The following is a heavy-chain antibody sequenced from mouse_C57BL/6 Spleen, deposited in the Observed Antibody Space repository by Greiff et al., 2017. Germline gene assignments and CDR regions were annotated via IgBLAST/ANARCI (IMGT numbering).Heavy chain of an antibody. Sequence: QVQLKQSGAELMKPGASVKLSCKATGYTFTGYWIEWVKQRPGHGLEWIGEILPGSGSTNYNEKFKGKATFTADTSSNTAYMQLSSLTTEDSAIYYCARYLPSNWAAYYYAMDYWGQGTSVTVSS. CDR2: ILPGSGST. D-gene: IGHD4-1*01. CDR3: ARYLPSNWAAYYYAMDY. CDR1: GYTFTGYW. V-gene: IGHV1-9*01. J-gene: IGHJ4*01.